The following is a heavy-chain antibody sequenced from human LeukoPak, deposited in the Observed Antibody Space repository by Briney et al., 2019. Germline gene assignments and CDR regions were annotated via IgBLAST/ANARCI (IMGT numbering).Heavy chain of an antibody. D-gene: IGHD2-15*01. CDR2: ISTNGGRT. J-gene: IGHJ4*02. Sequence: PGGSLRLSCSASGFTFSSYAMRWVRQAPGKGLQYVSGISTNGGRTYYADSVKGRFTITRDNSKNTLYLQMSSLRVEDTAVYYWPLPTLGYWGQGTLVTVSS. CDR3: PLPTLGY. V-gene: IGHV3-64D*08. CDR1: GFTFSSYA.